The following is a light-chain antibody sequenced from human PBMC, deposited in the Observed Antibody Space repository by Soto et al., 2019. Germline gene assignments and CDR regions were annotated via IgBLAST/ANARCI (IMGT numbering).Light chain of an antibody. Sequence: EIVLTQSPGTLSLSPGDRATLSCRASQSVSRSYLGWYQQKPGQAPRLLIYGSSSRATGIPDRFSGSGSGTDFTLTISRLEPEDFAVYYCQQHGNSPWTFGQGAKVDI. J-gene: IGKJ1*01. CDR1: QSVSRSY. CDR2: GSS. V-gene: IGKV3-20*01. CDR3: QQHGNSPWT.